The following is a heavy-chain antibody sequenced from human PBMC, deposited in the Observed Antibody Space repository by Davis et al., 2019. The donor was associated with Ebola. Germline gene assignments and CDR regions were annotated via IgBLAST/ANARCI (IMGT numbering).Heavy chain of an antibody. CDR1: GYSFTSYW. CDR3: ARTEYYYYGMDV. V-gene: IGHV5-10-1*01. CDR2: IDPSDSYT. Sequence: GESLKISCKGSGYSFTSYWISWMRQMPGKGLEWMGRIDPSDSYTNYSPSFQGHVTISADKSISTAYLQWSSLKASDTAMYYCARTEYYYYGMDVWGQGTTVTVSS. J-gene: IGHJ6*02.